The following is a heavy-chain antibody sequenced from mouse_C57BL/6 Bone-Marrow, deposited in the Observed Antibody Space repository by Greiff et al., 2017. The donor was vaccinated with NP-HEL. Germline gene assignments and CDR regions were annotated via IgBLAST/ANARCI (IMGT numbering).Heavy chain of an antibody. CDR1: GYTFTSYW. CDR2: IYPGNSDT. J-gene: IGHJ4*01. D-gene: IGHD4-1*01. CDR3: TREKLGLYAMDY. V-gene: IGHV1-5*01. Sequence: DVKLQESGTVLARPGASVKMSCKTSGYTFTSYWMHWVKQRPGQGLEWIGAIYPGNSDTSYNQKFKGKAKLTAVTSASTAYMELSSLTNEDSAVYYCTREKLGLYAMDYWGQGTSVTVSS.